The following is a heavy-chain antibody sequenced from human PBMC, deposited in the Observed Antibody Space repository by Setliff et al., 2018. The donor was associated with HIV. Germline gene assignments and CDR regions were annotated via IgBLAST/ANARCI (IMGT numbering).Heavy chain of an antibody. CDR1: GYSFINYA. V-gene: IGHV1-69*10. Sequence: SVKVSCKAPGYSFINYAINWLRQAPGRGLEWMGGIIPILGIANYAQKLQGRVTITADESTSTAYMELSSLRSEDTAVYYCARDLRGGYSYGYYYYGMDVWGQGTTVTVSS. CDR3: ARDLRGGYSYGYYYYGMDV. CDR2: IIPILGIA. J-gene: IGHJ6*02. D-gene: IGHD5-18*01.